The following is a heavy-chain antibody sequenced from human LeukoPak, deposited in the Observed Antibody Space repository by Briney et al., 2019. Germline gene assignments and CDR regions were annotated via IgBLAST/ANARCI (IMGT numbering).Heavy chain of an antibody. CDR3: ARVGYYASGPFSYFDY. CDR1: GFTFSTYT. CDR2: ISYDGSNE. J-gene: IGHJ4*02. Sequence: PGGSLRLSCAASGFTFSTYTMNWVRQAPGKGLEWVAAISYDGSNEYYADSVKGRFTISRDNSKNTLYLQMNSLSVEDTAVYYCARVGYYASGPFSYFDYWGQGTLVTVSS. D-gene: IGHD3-10*01. V-gene: IGHV3-30-3*01.